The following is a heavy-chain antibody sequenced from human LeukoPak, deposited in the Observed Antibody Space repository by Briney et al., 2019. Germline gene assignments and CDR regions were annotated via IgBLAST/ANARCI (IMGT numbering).Heavy chain of an antibody. CDR3: ASGGLRFFSRFDP. J-gene: IGHJ5*02. D-gene: IGHD3-3*01. Sequence: ASVTVSCKASGYTFTNYYIHWVRQAPGQGLEWMGMIIPSGGSTNYAEKFQGRVTMTRDMSTSTVYMELTSLTSDDTAVYYCASGGLRFFSRFDPWGQGTLVTVSS. CDR2: IIPSGGST. V-gene: IGHV1-46*01. CDR1: GYTFTNYY.